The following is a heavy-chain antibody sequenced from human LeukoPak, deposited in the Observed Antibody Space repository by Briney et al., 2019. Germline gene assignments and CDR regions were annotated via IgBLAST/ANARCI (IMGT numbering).Heavy chain of an antibody. J-gene: IGHJ4*02. CDR2: IYYTGSGST. CDR1: GGSISPYY. V-gene: IGHV4-59*08. D-gene: IGHD6-19*01. Sequence: SETLSLTCTVSGGSISPYYWSWIRQPPGKGLEWIGYIYYTGSGSTSHNPSLKSRVTISADTSKNQFSLNLNSVTAADTAVYYCARHAVYAGSGWAFDYWGQGTLVTVSS. CDR3: ARHAVYAGSGWAFDY.